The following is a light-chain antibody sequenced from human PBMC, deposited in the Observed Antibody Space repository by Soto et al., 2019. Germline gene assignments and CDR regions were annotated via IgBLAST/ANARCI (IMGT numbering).Light chain of an antibody. CDR1: SSDVGGYNY. CDR2: DVN. CDR3: SSYTSSSTLV. Sequence: QSALTQPASVSGSPGQSITISCTGTSSDVGGYNYVSWYQQHSGKAPKLMIYDVNNRPSGVSYRFSGSKSGNTASLTISGLQAEDEADYYCSSYTSSSTLVFGTGTKLTVL. J-gene: IGLJ1*01. V-gene: IGLV2-14*03.